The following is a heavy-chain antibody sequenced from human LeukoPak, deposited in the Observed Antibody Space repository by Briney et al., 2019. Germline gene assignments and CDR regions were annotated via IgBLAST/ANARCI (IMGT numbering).Heavy chain of an antibody. D-gene: IGHD3-9*01. V-gene: IGHV1-69*06. J-gene: IGHJ4*02. CDR2: IIPIFGTA. CDR3: ARVRSLRYFDWPYDY. Sequence: SVKVPCKASGGTFSSYAISWVRQAPGQGLEWMGGIIPIFGTANYAQKFQGRVTITADKSTSTAYMELSSLRSEDTAVYYCARVRSLRYFDWPYDYWGQGTLVTVSS. CDR1: GGTFSSYA.